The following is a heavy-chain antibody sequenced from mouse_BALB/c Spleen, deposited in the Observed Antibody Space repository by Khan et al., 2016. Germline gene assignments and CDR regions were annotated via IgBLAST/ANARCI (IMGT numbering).Heavy chain of an antibody. V-gene: IGHV7-3*02. CDR2: IRNKANGYTA. D-gene: IGHD2-2*01. Sequence: EVELVESGGGLVQPGGSLRLSCATSGFTFTDYYMSWVRQPPGKALEWLGFIRNKANGYTAEYSASVKGRFTISRDNSLSILYLRMNTLRAEDSATYYCARDMEGYDDAMDYWGQGTSVTVSS. CDR3: ARDMEGYDDAMDY. CDR1: GFTFTDYY. J-gene: IGHJ4*01.